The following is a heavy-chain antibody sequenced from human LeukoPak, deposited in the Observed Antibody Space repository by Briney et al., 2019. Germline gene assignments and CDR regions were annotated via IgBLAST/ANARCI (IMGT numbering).Heavy chain of an antibody. J-gene: IGHJ4*02. CDR3: ARVQDATGVRVWVPYYFDY. V-gene: IGHV3-7*01. CDR1: GFTFSSYW. CDR2: IKQDGSEK. Sequence: PGGSLRLSCAASGFTFSSYWMSWVRQAPGKGLEWVANIKQDGSEKYYVDSVKGRFTISRDNAKNSLYLQMNSLRAEDTAVYYCARVQDATGVRVWVPYYFDYWGQGTLVTVSS. D-gene: IGHD3-16*01.